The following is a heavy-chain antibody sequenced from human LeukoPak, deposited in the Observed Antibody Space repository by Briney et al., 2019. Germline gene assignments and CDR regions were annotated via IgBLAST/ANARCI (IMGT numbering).Heavy chain of an antibody. CDR1: GFTFSSYS. D-gene: IGHD3-22*01. V-gene: IGHV3-21*01. CDR2: ISSSSSCI. CDR3: AKASSGSFDY. Sequence: GGSLRLSCAASGFTFSSYSMNWVRQAPGKGLEWVSSISSSSSCIYYADSVKGRFTISRDNAKNSLYLQMNSLRAEDTAVYYCAKASSGSFDYWGQGTLVTVSS. J-gene: IGHJ4*02.